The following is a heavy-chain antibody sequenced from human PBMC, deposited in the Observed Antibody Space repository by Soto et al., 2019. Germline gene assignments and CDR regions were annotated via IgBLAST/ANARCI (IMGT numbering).Heavy chain of an antibody. CDR1: GGSISSSSYY. V-gene: IGHV4-39*01. Sequence: SETLSLTCTVSGGSISSSSYYWGWIRQPPGKGLEWIGSIYYSGSTYYNPSLKSRVTISVDTSKNQLYLKLSSVTAADTAVYYCARTYGYNRDSYFDYWGQETLVTVSS. J-gene: IGHJ4*02. D-gene: IGHD5-18*01. CDR3: ARTYGYNRDSYFDY. CDR2: IYYSGST.